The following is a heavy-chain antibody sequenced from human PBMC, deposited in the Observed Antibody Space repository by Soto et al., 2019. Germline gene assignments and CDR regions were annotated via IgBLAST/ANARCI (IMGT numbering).Heavy chain of an antibody. J-gene: IGHJ6*02. D-gene: IGHD3-10*01. Sequence: ASVKVSCKACGYTFTSYYIHWVRQAPGQGLEYVGMIDPNSGGTNYAQKFQGRVSMTRDTSTSSVYMELSSLRSEDTAVYYCARGRRFDYYGMDVWGQGTTVTVSS. CDR2: IDPNSGGT. CDR1: GYTFTSYY. V-gene: IGHV1-46*03. CDR3: ARGRRFDYYGMDV.